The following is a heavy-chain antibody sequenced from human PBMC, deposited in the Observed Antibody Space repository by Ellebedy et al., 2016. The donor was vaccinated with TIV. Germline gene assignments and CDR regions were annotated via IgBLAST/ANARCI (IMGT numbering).Heavy chain of an antibody. J-gene: IGHJ4*02. CDR3: ARARGQYLYGSGSYFTN. D-gene: IGHD3-10*01. V-gene: IGHV4-34*01. Sequence: MPSETLSLTCAVYGGSFSGYFWSWIRQPPGKGLEWIGEINPSGTTNYNPSLKSRVTISVDTPKKQFYLRLTSVTAADTAVYYCARARGQYLYGSGSYFTNWGQGEMVTVSS. CDR1: GGSFSGYF. CDR2: INPSGTT.